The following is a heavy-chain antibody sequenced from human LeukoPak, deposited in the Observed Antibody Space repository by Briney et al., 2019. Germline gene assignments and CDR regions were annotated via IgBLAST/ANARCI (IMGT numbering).Heavy chain of an antibody. J-gene: IGHJ4*02. V-gene: IGHV1-69*06. CDR1: GGTFSSYA. Sequence: GASVKVSCKTSGGTFSSYAISWVRQAPGQGLEWMGGIIPIFGTANYAQKFQGRVTITADKSTSTAYMELSSLRSEDTAVYYCAREVYYYDSSGYYHFDYWGQGTLVTVSS. CDR3: AREVYYYDSSGYYHFDY. D-gene: IGHD3-22*01. CDR2: IIPIFGTA.